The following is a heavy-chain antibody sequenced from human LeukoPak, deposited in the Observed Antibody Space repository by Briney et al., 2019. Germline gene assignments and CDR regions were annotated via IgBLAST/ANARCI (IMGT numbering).Heavy chain of an antibody. CDR3: AKVTIAAGSLDYFDY. Sequence: LRLSCAASGFTFDDYAMHWVRQAPGKGLEWVSGISWNSGSIGYADSVKGRFTIYRDNAKNSLYLQMNSLRAEDTALYYCAKVTIAAGSLDYFDYWGQGTLVTVSS. CDR1: GFTFDDYA. V-gene: IGHV3-9*01. D-gene: IGHD6-13*01. J-gene: IGHJ4*02. CDR2: ISWNSGSI.